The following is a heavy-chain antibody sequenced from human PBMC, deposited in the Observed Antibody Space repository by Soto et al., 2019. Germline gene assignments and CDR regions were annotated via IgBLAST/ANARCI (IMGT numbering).Heavy chain of an antibody. CDR3: ERGTSPRHGGRMDV. J-gene: IGHJ6*02. V-gene: IGHV3-74*02. CDR1: GFSFSTYW. CDR2: INTDGTIT. Sequence: GQLVESGAGLNQPGGSLRLSCATSGFSFSTYWMHWVRQAPGKGLGWFARINTDGTITNYAAYVKGRFTMSRDKAKNTLYLKMLSLRAEDAAVFDWERGTSPRHGGRMDVWGQGTTVTVS. D-gene: IGHD1-1*01.